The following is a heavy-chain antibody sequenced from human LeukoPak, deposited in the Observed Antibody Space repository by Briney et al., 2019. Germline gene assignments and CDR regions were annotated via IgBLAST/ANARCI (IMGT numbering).Heavy chain of an antibody. CDR2: IYYSGST. Sequence: PSETLSLTCTVSGGSISSSSYYWGWIRQPPGKGLEWIGSIYYSGSTYYNPSLKSRVTISVDTSKNQFSLKLTSVTAADTAVYYCARDPADGYKLGSFDYWGQGTLVTVSS. CDR1: GGSISSSSYY. D-gene: IGHD5-24*01. CDR3: ARDPADGYKLGSFDY. V-gene: IGHV4-39*07. J-gene: IGHJ4*02.